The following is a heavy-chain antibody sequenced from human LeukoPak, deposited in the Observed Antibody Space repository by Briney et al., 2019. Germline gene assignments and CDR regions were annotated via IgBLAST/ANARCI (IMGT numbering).Heavy chain of an antibody. CDR3: AKGQNYYDGSGYYSTDY. Sequence: GGCLRLSCAASGFTFSSFGMHWVRRAPGKGLEWVADLSSDGVNKYSADSVKGRFSISRDNSKNTLYPQMNSLRAEDTAAYYCAKGQNYYDGSGYYSTDYWGQGTPVTVSS. CDR2: LSSDGVNK. V-gene: IGHV3-30*18. J-gene: IGHJ4*02. CDR1: GFTFSSFG. D-gene: IGHD3-22*01.